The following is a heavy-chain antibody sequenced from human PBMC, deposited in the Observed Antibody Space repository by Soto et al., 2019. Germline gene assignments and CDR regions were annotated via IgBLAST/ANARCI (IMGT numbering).Heavy chain of an antibody. V-gene: IGHV3-23*01. Sequence: GGSLRLSCAASGFTFSSYAVSWVRQAPGKGPEWISSIIGSGSTKYYADSVKGRFTISRDNSKNTLNLQMSSLRAEDTAVYYCAKVFYYYDSSGYYYFDYWGQGTLVTVSS. CDR2: IIGSGSTK. D-gene: IGHD3-22*01. CDR1: GFTFSSYA. CDR3: AKVFYYYDSSGYYYFDY. J-gene: IGHJ4*02.